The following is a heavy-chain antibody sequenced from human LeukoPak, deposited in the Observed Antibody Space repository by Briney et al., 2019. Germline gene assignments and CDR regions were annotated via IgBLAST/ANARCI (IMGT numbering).Heavy chain of an antibody. CDR2: IYYSGST. Sequence: SETLSLTCTVSGGSISSGDYYWSWIRQPPGKGLEWIGCIYYSGSTYYNPSLKSRVTISVDTSKNQFSLKLSAVTAADTAVYYCARVRPGEGPFDIWGQGTMVTVSS. D-gene: IGHD3-16*01. CDR3: ARVRPGEGPFDI. CDR1: GGSISSGDYY. V-gene: IGHV4-30-4*08. J-gene: IGHJ3*02.